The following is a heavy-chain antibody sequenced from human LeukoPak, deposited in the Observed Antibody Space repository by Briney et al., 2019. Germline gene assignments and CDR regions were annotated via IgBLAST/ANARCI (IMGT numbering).Heavy chain of an antibody. D-gene: IGHD3-3*01. CDR2: ISGSGGST. J-gene: IGHJ4*02. CDR3: AKMGVAYYFDY. V-gene: IGHV3-23*01. Sequence: PGGTLRLSCAASGFTFSSYGMSWVRQAPGKGLEWVSAISGSGGSTYYADSVKGRFTISRDNSKNTLYLQMNSVRAEDTAVYYCAKMGVAYYFDYWGQGTLVTVSS. CDR1: GFTFSSYG.